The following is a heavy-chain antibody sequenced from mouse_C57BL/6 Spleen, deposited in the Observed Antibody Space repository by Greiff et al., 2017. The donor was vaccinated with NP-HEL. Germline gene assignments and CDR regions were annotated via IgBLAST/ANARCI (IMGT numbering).Heavy chain of an antibody. Sequence: QVHVKQPGAELVRPGSSVKLSCKASGYTFTSYWMHWVKQRPIQGLEWIGNIDPSDSETHYNQKFKDKATLTVDKSSSTAYMQLSSLTSEDSAVYYCARWTTVFANFDYWGQGTTLTVSS. V-gene: IGHV1-52*01. CDR2: IDPSDSET. CDR3: ARWTTVFANFDY. CDR1: GYTFTSYW. J-gene: IGHJ2*01. D-gene: IGHD1-1*01.